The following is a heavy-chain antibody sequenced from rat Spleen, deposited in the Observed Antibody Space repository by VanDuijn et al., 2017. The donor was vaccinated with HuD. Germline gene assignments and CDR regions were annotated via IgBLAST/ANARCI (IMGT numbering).Heavy chain of an antibody. V-gene: IGHV5-17*01. J-gene: IGHJ2*01. Sequence: EVQLVESGGGLVQPGRSLKLSCAASGFTFSDYAMAWVRQAPKKGLEWVATIIYDGSSTYYRDSVKGRFTISRDNAKSTLYLQMDSLRSEDTATYYCASYHDGTYYYFDYWGQGVMVTVSS. CDR3: ASYHDGTYYYFDY. CDR1: GFTFSDYA. CDR2: IIYDGSST. D-gene: IGHD1-12*02.